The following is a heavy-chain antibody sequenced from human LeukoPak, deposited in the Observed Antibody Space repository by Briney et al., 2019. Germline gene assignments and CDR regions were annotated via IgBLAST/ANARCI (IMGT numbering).Heavy chain of an antibody. J-gene: IGHJ4*02. D-gene: IGHD4-17*01. CDR2: ISDSDGST. V-gene: IGHV3-23*01. Sequence: GSLRLSCAASGFTFSSYAMSWVRQAPEKGVEWVSSISDSDGSTYYADSVKGRFTISRDNSKKTLYLQMNSLRGEDTAIYYCAKDPMTTVTTTAYWGQGTLVTVSS. CDR1: GFTFSSYA. CDR3: AKDPMTTVTTTAY.